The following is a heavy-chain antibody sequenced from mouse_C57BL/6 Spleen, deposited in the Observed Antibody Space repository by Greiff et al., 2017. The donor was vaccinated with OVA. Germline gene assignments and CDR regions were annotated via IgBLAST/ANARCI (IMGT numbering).Heavy chain of an antibody. CDR2: IYPGDGDT. V-gene: IGHV1-80*01. J-gene: IGHJ4*01. Sequence: VQLQQSGAELVKPGASVKISCKASGYAFSSYWMNWVKQRPGKGLEWIGQIYPGDGDTNYNGKFKGKATLTADKSSSTAYMQLSSLTSDDSAVYFCASPLYYYGSSYDYAMDYWGQGTSVTVSS. D-gene: IGHD1-1*01. CDR1: GYAFSSYW. CDR3: ASPLYYYGSSYDYAMDY.